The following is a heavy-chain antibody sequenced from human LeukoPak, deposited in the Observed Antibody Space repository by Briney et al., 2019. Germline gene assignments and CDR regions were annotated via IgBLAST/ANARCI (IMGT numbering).Heavy chain of an antibody. CDR3: TRDPGHCSGGSCYADP. Sequence: GGSLRLSCTASGFTFGDHAMSWFRQAPGKGLEWVGFIRSKAYGGTTEYAASVKGRFSITRDDSKSIAYLQMNSLKTEDTARYFCTRDPGHCSGGSCYADPWGQGTLVTVSS. D-gene: IGHD2-15*01. CDR1: GFTFGDHA. V-gene: IGHV3-49*03. CDR2: IRSKAYGGTT. J-gene: IGHJ5*02.